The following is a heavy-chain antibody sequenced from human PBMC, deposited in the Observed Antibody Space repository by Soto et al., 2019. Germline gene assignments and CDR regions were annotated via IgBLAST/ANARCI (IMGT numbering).Heavy chain of an antibody. D-gene: IGHD4-17*01. CDR1: GFTFSNAW. Sequence: EVQLVESGGGLVKPGGSLRLSCAASGFTFSNAWMNWVRQAPGQGLEWVARFKSRGDGGTTDYAAPVKGRFTISRDDSEGTLCLQMNSLRTEDTAVYFCTSDLPEVTTNYGFDYWGQGILVTVSP. CDR3: TSDLPEVTTNYGFDY. V-gene: IGHV3-15*07. CDR2: FKSRGDGGTT. J-gene: IGHJ4*02.